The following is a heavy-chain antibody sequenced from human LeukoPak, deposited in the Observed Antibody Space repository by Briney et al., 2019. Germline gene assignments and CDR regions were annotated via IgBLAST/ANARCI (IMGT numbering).Heavy chain of an antibody. Sequence: GGSLRLSCAASGFRFSDYNMNWVRQAPGKGLEWVSSSSGSTPYIYYAASVAGRFTISRDNAKNALYLQMDSLRAEDTAVYYCARDRDYSSGWLSDAFDVWGQGTMVTVSS. CDR3: ARDRDYSSGWLSDAFDV. J-gene: IGHJ3*01. CDR2: SSGSTPYI. CDR1: GFRFSDYN. D-gene: IGHD6-19*01. V-gene: IGHV3-21*01.